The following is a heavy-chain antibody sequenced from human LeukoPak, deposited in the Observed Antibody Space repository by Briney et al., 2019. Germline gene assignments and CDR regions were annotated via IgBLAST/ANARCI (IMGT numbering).Heavy chain of an antibody. D-gene: IGHD1-26*01. CDR3: AKSGGSYPYYFDY. CDR1: GFTFSSYA. V-gene: IGHV3-23*01. Sequence: PGGSLRLSCAASGFTFSSYAMSWVRHAPGKGLEWVSAISGSGDNTYYADSVKGRFTISRDNSKNTLYLQMNSLRAEDTAVYYCAKSGGSYPYYFDYWGQGTLVTVSS. CDR2: ISGSGDNT. J-gene: IGHJ4*02.